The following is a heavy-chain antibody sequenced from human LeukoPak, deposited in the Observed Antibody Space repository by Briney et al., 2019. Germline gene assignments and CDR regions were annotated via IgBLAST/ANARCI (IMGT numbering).Heavy chain of an antibody. CDR1: GFTFCSYW. Sequence: PGGSLRLSCAASGFTFCSYWMHWVRHAPGKGLVWVSRINTDGRSTGYADSVKGRFTISRDNAKNTLYLQINSLRAEDTAVYYCARGQWAYYMDVWGKGTTVTVSS. D-gene: IGHD2-8*01. CDR2: INTDGRST. V-gene: IGHV3-74*01. CDR3: ARGQWAYYMDV. J-gene: IGHJ6*03.